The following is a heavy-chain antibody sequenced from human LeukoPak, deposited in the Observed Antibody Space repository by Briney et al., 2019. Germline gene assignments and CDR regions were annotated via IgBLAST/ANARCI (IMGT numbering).Heavy chain of an antibody. J-gene: IGHJ4*02. D-gene: IGHD6-19*01. V-gene: IGHV4-59*08. CDR1: GGSISSYY. CDR3: ARVGSTSGWYFDY. Sequence: KPSETLSLTCTVSGGSISSYYWSWIRQPPGKGLEWIGYIYYSGSTNYNPSLKSRVTISVDTSKNQFSLKLSSVTAADTAVYYCARVGSTSGWYFDYWGQGTLVTVSS. CDR2: IYYSGST.